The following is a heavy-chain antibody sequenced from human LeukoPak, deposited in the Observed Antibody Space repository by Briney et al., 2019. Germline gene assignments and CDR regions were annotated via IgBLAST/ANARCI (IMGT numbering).Heavy chain of an antibody. Sequence: PGGSLRLSCAASGFTFSSYWMSWVRQAPGKGLEWVSALYSGDTTYYADSVKGRFTISRDNSKNTLYLQMNSLRAEDTAVYYCARQRSRVTIFDYWGQGTLVTVSS. J-gene: IGHJ4*02. CDR1: GFTFSSYW. V-gene: IGHV3-66*04. CDR3: ARQRSRVTIFDY. CDR2: LYSGDTT. D-gene: IGHD4-17*01.